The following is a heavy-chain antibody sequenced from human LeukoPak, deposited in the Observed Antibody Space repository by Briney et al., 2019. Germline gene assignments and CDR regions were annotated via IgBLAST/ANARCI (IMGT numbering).Heavy chain of an antibody. J-gene: IGHJ5*02. D-gene: IGHD3-3*01. V-gene: IGHV3-53*01. CDR2: MYDGGAT. CDR3: ARHDWFDP. CDR1: GFTVSGDY. Sequence: GGSLRLSCAVSGFTVSGDYMSWVRQAPGKGLGWVSVMYDGGATYYADSVKGRFTISRDNSKNTLYLQMNSLRVEDTAVYYCARHDWFDPWGHGALVTVSS.